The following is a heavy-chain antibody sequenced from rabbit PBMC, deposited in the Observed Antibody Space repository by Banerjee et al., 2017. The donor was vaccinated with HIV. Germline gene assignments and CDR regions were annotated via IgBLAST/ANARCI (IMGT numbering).Heavy chain of an antibody. CDR1: GVSFSSNYY. J-gene: IGHJ4*01. Sequence: QSLEESGGDLVKPGASLTLTCTASGVSFSSNYYMCWVRQAPGKGLEWIACIDSGSSGFTYFASWAKGRFTISKTSSTTVTLQMTSLTAADTATYFCARDGAGGSYFGLWGPGTLVTVS. CDR3: ARDGAGGSYFGL. V-gene: IGHV1S40*01. CDR2: IDSGSSGFT. D-gene: IGHD8-1*01.